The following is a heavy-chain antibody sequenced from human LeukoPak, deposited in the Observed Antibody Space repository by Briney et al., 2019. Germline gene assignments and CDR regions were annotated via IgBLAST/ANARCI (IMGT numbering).Heavy chain of an antibody. V-gene: IGHV1-18*01. D-gene: IGHD4-17*01. Sequence: GASVKVSCKASGYTFAIFGVTWVRQAPGQGLEWVGWIGADNENTNYAQKFQGRVTMTTDTSTSTVYMELRSLRSDDTAVYYCARAGATVTKFYDYWGREPWSASPQ. CDR2: IGADNENT. J-gene: IGHJ4*02. CDR1: GYTFAIFG. CDR3: ARAGATVTKFYDY.